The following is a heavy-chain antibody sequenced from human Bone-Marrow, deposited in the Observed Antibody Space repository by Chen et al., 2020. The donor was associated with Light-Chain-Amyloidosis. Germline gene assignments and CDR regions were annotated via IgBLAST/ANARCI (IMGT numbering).Heavy chain of an antibody. CDR2: IYPDDSDA. D-gene: IGHD5-12*01. Sequence: EVQLEQSGQEVKKPGESLKISYKGSGYTFPNYWIGWVRQMPGKGLEWKGVIYPDDSDARYSPSFECQFTISADKSITTAYLQWRSLKASDTAMYYCARRRDGYNFDYWGQGTLVTVSS. CDR3: ARRRDGYNFDY. V-gene: IGHV5-51*01. J-gene: IGHJ4*02. CDR1: GYTFPNYW.